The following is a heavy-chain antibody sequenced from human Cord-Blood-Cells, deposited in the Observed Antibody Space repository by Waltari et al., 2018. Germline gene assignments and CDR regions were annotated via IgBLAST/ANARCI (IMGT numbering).Heavy chain of an antibody. V-gene: IGHV4-34*01. CDR1: GGSFSGYY. Sequence: QVQLQQWGAGLLKPSETLSLTCAVYGGSFSGYYWRWIRQPPGKGLEWIGEINHSGSTNYNPSLKSRVTISVDTSKNQFSLKLSSVTAADTAVYYCARSMSIPIVGVPAAISDAFDIWGQGTMVTVSS. CDR3: ARSMSIPIVGVPAAISDAFDI. J-gene: IGHJ3*02. CDR2: INHSGST. D-gene: IGHD2-2*01.